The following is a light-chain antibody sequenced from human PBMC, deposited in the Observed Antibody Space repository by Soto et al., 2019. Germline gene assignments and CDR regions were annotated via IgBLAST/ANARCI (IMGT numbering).Light chain of an antibody. J-gene: IGLJ1*01. Sequence: QSALTQPPSASGSPVQSVTISCTGTSSDVGGYNFVSWYQQYPGKAPKLMIYEVSKRPSGVPDRFSDSKSGNTASLTVSGLQAEDEADYYCSSYAGSDNYVFGTGTKVTV. CDR2: EVS. CDR3: SSYAGSDNYV. CDR1: SSDVGGYNF. V-gene: IGLV2-8*01.